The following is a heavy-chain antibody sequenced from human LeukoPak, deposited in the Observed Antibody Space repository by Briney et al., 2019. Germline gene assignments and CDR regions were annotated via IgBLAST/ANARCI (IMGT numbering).Heavy chain of an antibody. D-gene: IGHD5-24*01. CDR3: ARSREPGRDGDY. Sequence: GGSLRLSRAASGFTFSSYWMHWVRQVPGKGLVWVSRISSEGMSTSYADSVKGRFTLSRDNAKNTLYLQMNSLRAEDTAVYYCARSREPGRDGDYWGQGTLVTVSS. J-gene: IGHJ4*02. V-gene: IGHV3-74*01. CDR1: GFTFSSYW. CDR2: ISSEGMST.